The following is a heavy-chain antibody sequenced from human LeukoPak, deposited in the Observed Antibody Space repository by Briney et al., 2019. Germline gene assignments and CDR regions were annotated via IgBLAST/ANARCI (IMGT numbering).Heavy chain of an antibody. J-gene: IGHJ4*02. Sequence: GESLKISCKGSGYTFTGYYMHWVRQAPGQGLEWMGWINPNSGGTNYAQKFQGRVTMTRDTSISTAYMELSRLRSDDTAVYYCARTKAAAGGNPFDYWGQGTLVTVSS. CDR2: INPNSGGT. CDR3: ARTKAAAGGNPFDY. CDR1: GYTFTGYY. V-gene: IGHV1-2*02. D-gene: IGHD6-13*01.